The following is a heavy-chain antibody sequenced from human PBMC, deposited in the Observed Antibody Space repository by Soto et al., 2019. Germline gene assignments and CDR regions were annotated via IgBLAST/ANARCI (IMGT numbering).Heavy chain of an antibody. Sequence: EVQLLQSGGGLVQPGGSLRLSCPGPGSLFNRKPMGWFRRAPGKGLEWVSGITGNSAFTYYADSVKGRFIISRDNSKNTLYLQINTLRVEDTAVYYCAKNRDYDYDAFDVWGQGTVVTVSS. CDR1: GSLFNRKP. D-gene: IGHD3-16*01. J-gene: IGHJ3*01. V-gene: IGHV3-23*01. CDR3: AKNRDYDYDAFDV. CDR2: ITGNSAFT.